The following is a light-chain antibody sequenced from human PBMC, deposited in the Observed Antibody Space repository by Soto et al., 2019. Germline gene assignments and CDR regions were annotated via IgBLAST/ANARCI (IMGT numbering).Light chain of an antibody. J-gene: IGKJ1*01. V-gene: IGKV3-20*01. Sequence: EILMTQSPATLSVSPGERATLSCRASQSFSSSQLAWYQQKPGQAPRLVVYDASTRATGIPDRFSGSGSGTDFTLTISRLEPEDFAVYHCQVYGNLPPWTFGQGTRVEIK. CDR3: QVYGNLPPWT. CDR1: QSFSSSQ. CDR2: DAS.